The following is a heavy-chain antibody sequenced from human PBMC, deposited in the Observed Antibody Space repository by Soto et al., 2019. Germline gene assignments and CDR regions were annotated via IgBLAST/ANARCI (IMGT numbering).Heavy chain of an antibody. D-gene: IGHD3-22*01. Sequence: GGSLRLSXVASGFSFSSSGMHWVRQAPGKGLEWVAFIWYDGNNRYYADSVKGRFTMSRENSKNTLYLQMNSLRAEDTAVYYCARAFYDSSGFYYASDYGGQGTLVPVSS. V-gene: IGHV3-33*01. J-gene: IGHJ4*02. CDR2: IWYDGNNR. CDR3: ARAFYDSSGFYYASDY. CDR1: GFSFSSSG.